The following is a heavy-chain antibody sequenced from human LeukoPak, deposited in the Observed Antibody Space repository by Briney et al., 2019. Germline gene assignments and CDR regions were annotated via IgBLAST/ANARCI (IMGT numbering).Heavy chain of an antibody. J-gene: IGHJ4*02. V-gene: IGHV1-8*03. CDR3: ARGYCSSTSCYGGAFDY. D-gene: IGHD2-2*01. CDR2: MNPNSGVT. CDR1: GYTFTRHD. Sequence: ASVKVSCKASGYTFTRHDINWVRQAPGQGLEWMGWMNPNSGVTGYAQKFQGRVTITRDTSASTAYMELSSLRSEDTAVYYCARGYCSSTSCYGGAFDYWGQGTLSPSPQ.